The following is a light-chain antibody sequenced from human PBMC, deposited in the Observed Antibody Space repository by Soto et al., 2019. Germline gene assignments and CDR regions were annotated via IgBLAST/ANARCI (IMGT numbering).Light chain of an antibody. CDR3: LLSDSDVQV. CDR2: DTS. J-gene: IGLJ2*01. Sequence: QAVVTQEPSMTVSPGGTFTLTCGSSTGPVTSGHFPYWFQQKPGQAPKTLIYDTSKTHSWTPGRFSGSLLGGKAALTLSGPQPEDEAEYFCLLSDSDVQVFGGGTKLTVL. V-gene: IGLV7-46*01. CDR1: TGPVTSGHF.